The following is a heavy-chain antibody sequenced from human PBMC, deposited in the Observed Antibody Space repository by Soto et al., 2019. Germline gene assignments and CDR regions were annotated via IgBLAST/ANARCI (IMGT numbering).Heavy chain of an antibody. D-gene: IGHD3-9*01. Sequence: SETLSLTCAVSGGSISSVNWWSWVRQPPGKGLEWIGEIYQSGSTNYNPSLESRVTISVDKSKNQFSLKLSSVAAAGTAVYYCARVYYDILTGNSPTLFDSWGQGTLVTVSS. J-gene: IGHJ4*02. CDR2: IYQSGST. V-gene: IGHV4-4*02. CDR3: ARVYYDILTGNSPTLFDS. CDR1: GGSISSVNW.